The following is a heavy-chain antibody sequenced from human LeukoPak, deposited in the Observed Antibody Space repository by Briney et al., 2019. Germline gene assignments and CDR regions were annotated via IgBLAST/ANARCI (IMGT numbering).Heavy chain of an antibody. V-gene: IGHV3-23*01. D-gene: IGHD2-21*02. CDR2: ISGSGGST. J-gene: IGHJ4*02. Sequence: GGSLRLSCAASGFTFSSYAMSWVRQAPGKGLEWVSAISGSGGSTYYADSVKGRFTISRDNSKNTLYLQMNSLRAEDTAVYYCARVHEGGGLGQLFEIYFDYWGQGTLVTVSS. CDR1: GFTFSSYA. CDR3: ARVHEGGGLGQLFEIYFDY.